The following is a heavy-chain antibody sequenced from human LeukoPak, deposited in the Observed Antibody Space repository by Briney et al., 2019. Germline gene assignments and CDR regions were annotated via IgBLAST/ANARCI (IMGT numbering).Heavy chain of an antibody. J-gene: IGHJ4*02. CDR2: ISSSGSTI. CDR1: GFTFSSYE. Sequence: PGGSLRLSCAASGFTFSSYEMNWVRQAPGKGLEWVSYISSSGSTIYYADSVKGRFTISRDNAKNSLYLQMNSLRAEDTAVYYCARVAQYYFDYWGQGTLVTVSS. CDR3: ARVAQYYFDY. V-gene: IGHV3-48*03.